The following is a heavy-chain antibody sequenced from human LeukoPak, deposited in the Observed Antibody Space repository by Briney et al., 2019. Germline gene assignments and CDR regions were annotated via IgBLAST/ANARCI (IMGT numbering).Heavy chain of an antibody. V-gene: IGHV3-23*01. J-gene: IGHJ4*02. CDR2: ISGSGGST. Sequence: PGGSLRLSCAASGFTFSSYWMSWVRQAPGKGLEWVSAISGSGGSTYYADSVKGRFTISRDNSKNTLYLQMNSLRAEDTAVYYCAKGVTGTTDAFEDYWGQGTLVTVSS. CDR3: AKGVTGTTDAFEDY. D-gene: IGHD1-7*01. CDR1: GFTFSSYW.